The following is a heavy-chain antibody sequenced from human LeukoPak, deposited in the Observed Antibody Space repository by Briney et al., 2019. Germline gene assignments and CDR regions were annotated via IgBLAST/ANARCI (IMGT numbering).Heavy chain of an antibody. D-gene: IGHD3-10*01. CDR1: GGSISSGDYY. CDR2: IYYSGST. J-gene: IGHJ4*02. CDR3: ARVIRAYYYGSGSYSAYYFDY. Sequence: PSRTLSLTCTASGGSISSGDYYWSWIRQPPGKGLEWIVSIYYSGSTYYNPSLKSRVTISVGTSKNQFSLQLSSVTAADTAVYYCARVIRAYYYGSGSYSAYYFDYWGQGTLVTVSS. V-gene: IGHV4-30-4*01.